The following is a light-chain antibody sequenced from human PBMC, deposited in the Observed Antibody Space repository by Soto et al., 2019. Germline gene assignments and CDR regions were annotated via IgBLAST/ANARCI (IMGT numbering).Light chain of an antibody. CDR3: QQSNSSSPT. CDR1: QSISSW. V-gene: IGKV1-5*01. Sequence: DIQMTQSPSTLSASVGDRVTITCRSSQSISSWLAWYQQKPGKAPKLLIYDASSFESGVPSRFSGTGSGTELTLPISSLPPDEFATYYCQQSNSSSPTVRGGTKVEIK. CDR2: DAS. J-gene: IGKJ4*01.